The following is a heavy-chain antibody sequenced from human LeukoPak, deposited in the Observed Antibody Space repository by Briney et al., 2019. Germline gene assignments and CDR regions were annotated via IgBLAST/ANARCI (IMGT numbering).Heavy chain of an antibody. J-gene: IGHJ3*02. CDR1: GGSISSSSYY. CDR2: IYHSGST. CDR3: AREGSAFDI. V-gene: IGHV4-39*07. Sequence: PSETLSLTCTVSGGSISSSSYYWGWIRQPPGKGLEWIGSIYHSGSTYYSPSLKSRVTMSVETSKNQFSLKLSSVTAADTAVYYCAREGSAFDIWGQGTMVTVSS.